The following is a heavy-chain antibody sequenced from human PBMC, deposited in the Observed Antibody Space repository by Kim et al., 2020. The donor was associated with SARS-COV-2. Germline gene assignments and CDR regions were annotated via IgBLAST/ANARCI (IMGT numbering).Heavy chain of an antibody. CDR1: GFTFSSYS. CDR2: ISSSSSTI. V-gene: IGHV3-48*02. CDR3: ARELQWLGIFVGMDV. J-gene: IGHJ6*02. D-gene: IGHD6-19*01. Sequence: GGSLRLSCAASGFTFSSYSMNWVRQAPGKGLEWVSYISSSSSTIYYADSEKGRFTISRDNAKNSLYLHMNSLRDEDTAVYYCARELQWLGIFVGMDVWGQGTTVTVSS.